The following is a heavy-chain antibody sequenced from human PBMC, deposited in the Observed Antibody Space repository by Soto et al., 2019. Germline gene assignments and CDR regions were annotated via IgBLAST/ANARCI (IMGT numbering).Heavy chain of an antibody. D-gene: IGHD6-19*01. V-gene: IGHV3-30*18. CDR1: GFTFSSYG. Sequence: GGSLRLSCAASGFTFSSYGMHWVRQAPGKGLEWVAVISYDGSNKYYADSVKGRFTISRDNSKNTLYLQMNSLRAEDTAVYYCAKDGYSSGWYPGYWGQGTLVTVSS. CDR2: ISYDGSNK. J-gene: IGHJ4*02. CDR3: AKDGYSSGWYPGY.